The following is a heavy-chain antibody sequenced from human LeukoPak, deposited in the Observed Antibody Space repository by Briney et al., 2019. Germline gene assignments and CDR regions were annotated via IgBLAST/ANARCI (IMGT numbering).Heavy chain of an antibody. D-gene: IGHD1-26*01. CDR3: ARNREVGATFEYYFDY. CDR1: GFTFSRYG. J-gene: IGHJ4*02. CDR2: IWSDGNNK. V-gene: IGHV3-33*01. Sequence: PGGSLRLSCAASGFTFSRYGMHWVRQAPGKGLEWVAVIWSDGNNKYYADSVKGRFTISRDNSKNTLFLQMNSPRAEDTAVYYCARNREVGATFEYYFDYWGQGTLVTVSS.